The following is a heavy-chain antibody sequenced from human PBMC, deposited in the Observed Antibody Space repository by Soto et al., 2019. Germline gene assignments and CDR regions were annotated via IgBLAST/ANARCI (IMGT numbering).Heavy chain of an antibody. CDR1: GFTFSTYS. V-gene: IGHV3-21*01. CDR3: AREYTAWPLAYGLDV. CDR2: ISSCSDI. J-gene: IGHJ6*02. D-gene: IGHD2-2*02. Sequence: LRLSCVGSGFTFSTYSINWVRQAPGKGLEWVSSISSCSDIYYADSVKGRFTISRDNAKNSVSLQMNSLRAEDTAVYYCAREYTAWPLAYGLDVWGQGTTVTVSS.